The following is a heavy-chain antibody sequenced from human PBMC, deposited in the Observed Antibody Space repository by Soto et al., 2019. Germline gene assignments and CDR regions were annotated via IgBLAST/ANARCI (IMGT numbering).Heavy chain of an antibody. J-gene: IGHJ3*01. CDR1: GFTFSSYS. Sequence: GGSLRLSCAASGFTFSSYSMNWVRQAPGKGLEWVSSISSSSSYIYYADSVKGRFTISRDNAKNSLYLQMNSLRAEDTAVYYCARDPRRTPAVDLWGQGTMVTVSS. D-gene: IGHD3-9*01. CDR3: ARDPRRTPAVDL. CDR2: ISSSSSYI. V-gene: IGHV3-21*01.